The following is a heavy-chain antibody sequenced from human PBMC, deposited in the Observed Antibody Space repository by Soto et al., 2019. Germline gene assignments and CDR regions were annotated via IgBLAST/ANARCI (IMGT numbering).Heavy chain of an antibody. Sequence: GGSLRLSCAASGFTFSSYSMNWVRQAPGKGLEWVSYISSSSSNIYYADSVKGRFTISRDNAKNSLYLQMNSLRAEDTAVYYCARSPPSATFYGDYAPYYYCMDVWGKGTTVTVSS. J-gene: IGHJ6*03. CDR2: ISSSSSNI. CDR1: GFTFSSYS. CDR3: ARSPPSATFYGDYAPYYYCMDV. V-gene: IGHV3-48*01. D-gene: IGHD4-17*01.